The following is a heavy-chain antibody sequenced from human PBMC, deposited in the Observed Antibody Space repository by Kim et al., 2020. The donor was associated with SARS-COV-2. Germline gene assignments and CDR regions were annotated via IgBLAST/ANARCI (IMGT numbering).Heavy chain of an antibody. CDR2: IYYSGNT. CDR3: ATMATHLYFDP. J-gene: IGHJ2*01. D-gene: IGHD2-8*01. Sequence: SQTLSLTCTVSGGSISSSRSYYWGWIRQPPGKGLEWIGSIYYSGNTYYNPSLKSRVTISVDTSKNQFSLKLRSVTAADTAVYYCATMATHLYFDPWGRGT. CDR1: GGSISSSRSYY. V-gene: IGHV4-39*01.